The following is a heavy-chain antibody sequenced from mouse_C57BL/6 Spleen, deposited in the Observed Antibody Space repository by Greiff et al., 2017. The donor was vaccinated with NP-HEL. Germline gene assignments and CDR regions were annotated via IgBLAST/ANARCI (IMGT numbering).Heavy chain of an antibody. CDR2: INPGSGGT. Sequence: VQLQQSGAELVRPGTSVKVSCKASGYAFTNYLIEWVKQRPGQGLEWIGVINPGSGGTNYNEKFKGKATLTADKSSSTAYMQLSSLTSEDSAVYFCAREWGLYYGSRGAMDYWGQGTSVTVSS. CDR1: GYAFTNYL. CDR3: AREWGLYYGSRGAMDY. D-gene: IGHD1-1*01. V-gene: IGHV1-54*01. J-gene: IGHJ4*01.